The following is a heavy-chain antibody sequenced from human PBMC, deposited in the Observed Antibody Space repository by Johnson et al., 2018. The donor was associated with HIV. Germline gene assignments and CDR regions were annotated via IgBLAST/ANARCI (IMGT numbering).Heavy chain of an antibody. J-gene: IGHJ3*02. V-gene: IGHV3-30*02. CDR2: IRYDGSNK. Sequence: VESGGGVVQPGGSLRLSCVASGSTFSSYGMHWVRQAPGKGLEWVAFIRYDGSNKYYADSVKGRFTISRDNSKNTLYLQMNSLRAEDTAVYYCARELGYSSSNDAFDIWGQGTMVTVSS. D-gene: IGHD6-13*01. CDR3: ARELGYSSSNDAFDI. CDR1: GSTFSSYG.